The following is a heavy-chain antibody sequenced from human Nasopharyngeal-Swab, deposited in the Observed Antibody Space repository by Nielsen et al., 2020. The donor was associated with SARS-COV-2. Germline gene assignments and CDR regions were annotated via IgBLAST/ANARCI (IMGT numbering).Heavy chain of an antibody. CDR3: ARRTFSSTSLIDC. J-gene: IGHJ4*02. V-gene: IGHV3-7*01. D-gene: IGHD2-2*01. CDR2: IKQDGSEK. Sequence: WIRQPPGKGLEWVANIKQDGSEKYYEDSVKGRFTISRDNAKNSLYLQMNSLRVGDTAVYYCARRTFSSTSLIDCWGQGTLVTVSS.